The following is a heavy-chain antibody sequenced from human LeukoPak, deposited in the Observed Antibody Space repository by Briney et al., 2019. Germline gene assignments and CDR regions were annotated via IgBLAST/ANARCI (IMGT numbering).Heavy chain of an antibody. V-gene: IGHV1-69*13. CDR2: IIPIFGTA. CDR3: ARAPLDPVAGTPDKFDY. CDR1: GGTFSSYA. D-gene: IGHD6-19*01. J-gene: IGHJ4*02. Sequence: SVKVSCKASGGTFSSYAISWVRQAPGQGLEWMGGIIPIFGTANYAQKYQGRVTITADESTSTAYMELSSLRSEDAAVYYCARAPLDPVAGTPDKFDYWGQGTLVTVSS.